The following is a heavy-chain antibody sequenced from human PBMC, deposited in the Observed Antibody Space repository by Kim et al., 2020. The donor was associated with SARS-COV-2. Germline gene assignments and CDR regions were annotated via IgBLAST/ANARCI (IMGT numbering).Heavy chain of an antibody. V-gene: IGHV3-33*08. Sequence: GGSLRLSCAASGFTFSSYYMHWVRQAPGKGLEWVAVIWYDGSNEYYADSVKGRFTISRDNSKNTLYLQMNSLRAEDTAVYFCARDRILYFGEYYFDYWGQGTVVTVSS. CDR2: IWYDGSNE. J-gene: IGHJ4*02. D-gene: IGHD3-10*01. CDR3: ARDRILYFGEYYFDY. CDR1: GFTFSSYY.